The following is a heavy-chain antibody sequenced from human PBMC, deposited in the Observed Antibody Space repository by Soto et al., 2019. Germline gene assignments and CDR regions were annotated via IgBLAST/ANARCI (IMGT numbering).Heavy chain of an antibody. Sequence: SETLSLTCTVSGGSISSSSYYWGWIRQPPGKGLERIGSIYYSGSTYYNPSLKSRVTISVDTSKNQFSLKLSSVTAADTAVYYCARVGIAAAGVNYYYYYGMDVWGQGTTVTVSS. CDR3: ARVGIAAAGVNYYYYYGMDV. CDR2: IYYSGST. CDR1: GGSISSSSYY. V-gene: IGHV4-39*01. D-gene: IGHD6-13*01. J-gene: IGHJ6*02.